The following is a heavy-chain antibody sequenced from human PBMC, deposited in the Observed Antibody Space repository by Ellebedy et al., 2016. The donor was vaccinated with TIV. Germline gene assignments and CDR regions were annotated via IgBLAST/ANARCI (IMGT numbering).Heavy chain of an antibody. CDR2: IYYSGNT. Sequence: GSLRLXXTVSGGSISSISYYWGWIRQPPGKGLEWIGSIYYSGNTYYNPSLKSRVTISIDTSKNQFSLRLSSVTAADTAIYRCARRKVTIPRADAYFDYWGQGILVTVSS. J-gene: IGHJ4*02. CDR1: GGSISSISYY. CDR3: ARRKVTIPRADAYFDY. V-gene: IGHV4-39*01. D-gene: IGHD3-3*01.